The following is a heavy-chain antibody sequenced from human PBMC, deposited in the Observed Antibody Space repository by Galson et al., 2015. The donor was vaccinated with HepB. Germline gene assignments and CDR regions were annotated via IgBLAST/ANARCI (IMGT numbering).Heavy chain of an antibody. CDR1: GFTFSYYA. CDR2: ITPSGDNT. CDR3: AKVFPEKTDGWYRQALYYFDS. Sequence: SLRLSCAASGFTFSYYAMAWVRQAPGEGLEWISAITPSGDNTYSADSMKGRFSISRDNSQNTLFLQMNSLRADDPAIYFCAKVFPEKTDGWYRQALYYFDSWGQGTRVTVSS. J-gene: IGHJ4*02. D-gene: IGHD6-19*01. V-gene: IGHV3-23*01.